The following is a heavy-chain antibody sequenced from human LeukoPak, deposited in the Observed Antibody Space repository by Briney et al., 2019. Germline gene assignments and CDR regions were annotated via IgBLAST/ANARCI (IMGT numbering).Heavy chain of an antibody. D-gene: IGHD6-19*01. CDR3: ARDRYSSGWYYGSDSYYYGMDV. CDR2: INWNGGST. CDR1: GFTFDDYG. Sequence: GGSLRLSCAASGFTFDDYGMSWVRQAPGKGLEWVSAINWNGGSTGYADSVKGRFTISRDNAKNSLYLQMNRLRAEDTALYYCARDRYSSGWYYGSDSYYYGMDVWGQGTTVTVSS. V-gene: IGHV3-20*04. J-gene: IGHJ6*02.